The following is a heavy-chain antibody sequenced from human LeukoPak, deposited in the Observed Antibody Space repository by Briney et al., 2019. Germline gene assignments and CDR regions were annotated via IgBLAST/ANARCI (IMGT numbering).Heavy chain of an antibody. Sequence: HPGGSLRLSCAASGFTFSSYWMHWVRQAPGKGLVWVSRINSDGSSTSYADSVKGRFTISRDNAKNSLYLQMNSLRAEDTAVYYCARGHTLLWFGELLGNWFDPWGQGTLVTVSS. CDR1: GFTFSSYW. J-gene: IGHJ5*02. V-gene: IGHV3-74*01. CDR2: INSDGSST. D-gene: IGHD3-10*01. CDR3: ARGHTLLWFGELLGNWFDP.